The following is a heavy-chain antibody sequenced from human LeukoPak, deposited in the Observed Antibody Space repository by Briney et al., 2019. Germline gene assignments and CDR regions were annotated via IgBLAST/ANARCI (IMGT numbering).Heavy chain of an antibody. J-gene: IGHJ5*02. D-gene: IGHD2-15*01. CDR1: GGSFSVYY. CDR2: MKLDGSEE. Sequence: ETLSLTCGVYGGSFSVYYWSWIRQVPGKGLEWVANMKLDGSEEYYVDSVKGRFTISSDNAKNSLYLQMNSLRVDDTAVYYCARWARYCSSGSCYSWFDPWGQGTLVTVSS. CDR3: ARWARYCSSGSCYSWFDP. V-gene: IGHV3-7*01.